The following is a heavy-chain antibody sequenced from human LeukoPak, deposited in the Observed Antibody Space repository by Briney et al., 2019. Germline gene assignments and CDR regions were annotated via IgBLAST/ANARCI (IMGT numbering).Heavy chain of an antibody. J-gene: IGHJ4*02. V-gene: IGHV3-21*01. Sequence: GGSLRLSCAASGFTFSSYSMNWARQAPGKGLEWVSSISSSSSYIYYADSLKGRFTISRDNAENSMYLQMNSLRAEDTAVYYCAREQKSRDGYIPDYWGQGTLVTVSS. CDR1: GFTFSSYS. CDR3: AREQKSRDGYIPDY. CDR2: ISSSSSYI. D-gene: IGHD5-24*01.